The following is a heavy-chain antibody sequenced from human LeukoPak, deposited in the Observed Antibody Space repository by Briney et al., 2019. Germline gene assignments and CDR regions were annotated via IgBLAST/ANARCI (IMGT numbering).Heavy chain of an antibody. Sequence: ASVKVSCKVSGYTLTELSMHWVRQAPGRGLEWMGGFDPEDGETIYAQKFQGRVTMTEDTSTDTAYMGLSSLRSEDTAVYYCATVRYYDSSGYSRYYYYYMDVWGKGTTVTVSS. CDR1: GYTLTELS. V-gene: IGHV1-24*01. CDR2: FDPEDGET. J-gene: IGHJ6*03. D-gene: IGHD3-22*01. CDR3: ATVRYYDSSGYSRYYYYYMDV.